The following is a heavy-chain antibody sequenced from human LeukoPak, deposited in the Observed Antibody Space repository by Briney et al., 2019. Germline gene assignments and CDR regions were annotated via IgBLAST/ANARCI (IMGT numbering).Heavy chain of an antibody. V-gene: IGHV3-23*01. CDR3: AKELITMIESGGGAFDI. D-gene: IGHD3-22*01. CDR2: ISGSGGST. J-gene: IGHJ3*02. CDR1: GFTFSSYA. Sequence: GGSLRLSCAASGFTFSSYAMSWVRQAPGKGLEWVSAISGSGGSTYYADSVKGRFTISRDNSKNTLYLQMNSLRAEDTALYYCAKELITMIESGGGAFDIWGQGTMVTVSS.